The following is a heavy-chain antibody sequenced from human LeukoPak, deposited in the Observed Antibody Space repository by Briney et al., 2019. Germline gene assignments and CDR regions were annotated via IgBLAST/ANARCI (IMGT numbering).Heavy chain of an antibody. CDR2: IYYSGST. V-gene: IGHV4-59*01. CDR3: ARRGSENYYVDY. CDR1: GGSISSYY. J-gene: IGHJ4*02. Sequence: PETLSLTCTVSGGSISSYYWSWIRQPPGKGLEWIGYIYYSGSTNYNPSLKSRVTISVDTSKNQFSLKLSSVTAADTAVYYCARRGSENYYVDYWGQGTLVTVSS. D-gene: IGHD3-10*01.